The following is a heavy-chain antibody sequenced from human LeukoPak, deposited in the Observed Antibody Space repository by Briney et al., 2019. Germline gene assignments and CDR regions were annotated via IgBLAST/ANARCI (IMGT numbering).Heavy chain of an antibody. D-gene: IGHD3-10*02. CDR3: ARDVRSLMDV. J-gene: IGHJ6*02. V-gene: IGHV3-74*01. CDR2: INTDGRTT. Sequence: GGSLRLSCAASGFTFRTYWMHWVRQAPGKGLVWVSRINTDGRTTNYADSVKGRFSISRDNSKDTLYLQMNSLRADDTAVYYCARDVRSLMDVWGQGTTVTVS. CDR1: GFTFRTYW.